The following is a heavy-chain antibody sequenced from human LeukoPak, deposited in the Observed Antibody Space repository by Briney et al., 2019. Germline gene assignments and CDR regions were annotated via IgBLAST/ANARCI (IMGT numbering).Heavy chain of an antibody. Sequence: GASLRLSCAASGFTFTSYDMHWVRQAPGQGLEWVSAISTAGDTSYPGPVTGRCTIFRENTKTTTYLIVNSLRAWDTTAYYYSRGRFGEIYFDLWGRGTLVTVSS. D-gene: IGHD3-10*01. J-gene: IGHJ2*01. CDR1: GFTFTSYD. CDR3: SRGRFGEIYFDL. V-gene: IGHV3-13*01. CDR2: ISTAGDT.